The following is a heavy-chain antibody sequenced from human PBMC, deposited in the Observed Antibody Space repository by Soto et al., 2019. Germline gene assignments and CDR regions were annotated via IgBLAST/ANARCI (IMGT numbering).Heavy chain of an antibody. J-gene: IGHJ4*02. CDR2: ISGSGGST. Sequence: HPGGSLRLSCAASGFTFSSYAMSWVRQAPGKGLEWVSAISGSGGSTYYADSVKGRFTISRDNSKNTLYLQMNSLRAEDTAVYYCAKVGRWLRFNQTYWGQGTLVTVSS. CDR1: GFTFSSYA. V-gene: IGHV3-23*01. CDR3: AKVGRWLRFNQTY. D-gene: IGHD5-12*01.